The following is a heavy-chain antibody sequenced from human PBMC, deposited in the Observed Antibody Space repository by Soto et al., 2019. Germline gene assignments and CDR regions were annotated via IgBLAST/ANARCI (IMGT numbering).Heavy chain of an antibody. CDR2: ISGSGGST. V-gene: IGHV3-23*01. CDR3: ATVVAAAGRLNWFDP. Sequence: EVQLLESGGGLVQPGGSPRLSCAASGFTFSSYAMSWVRQAPGKGLEWVSAISGSGGSTYYADSVKGRFTISRDNSKNTLYLQMNSLRAEDTAVYYCATVVAAAGRLNWFDPWGQGTLVTVSS. CDR1: GFTFSSYA. J-gene: IGHJ5*02. D-gene: IGHD6-13*01.